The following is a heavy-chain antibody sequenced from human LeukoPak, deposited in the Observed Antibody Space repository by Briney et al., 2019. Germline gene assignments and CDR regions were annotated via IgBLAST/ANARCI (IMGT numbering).Heavy chain of an antibody. CDR2: INPNSGDT. CDR3: SMYGSGTSFVDY. D-gene: IGHD3-10*01. J-gene: IGHJ4*02. Sequence: ASVKVSCKASGYTFTGYYIHWVRQAPGQGLEWMGLINPNSGDTNYAQKFQGRITITRDTSISTAYMEMNNLQSADTAVYFCSMYGSGTSFVDYWGQGTLVTVSP. V-gene: IGHV1-2*02. CDR1: GYTFTGYY.